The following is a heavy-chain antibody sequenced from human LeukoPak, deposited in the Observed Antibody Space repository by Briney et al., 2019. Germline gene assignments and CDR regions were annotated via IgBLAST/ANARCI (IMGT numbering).Heavy chain of an antibody. D-gene: IGHD6-13*01. CDR1: GFTFSSYA. J-gene: IGHJ4*02. Sequence: GGSLRLSCAASGFTFSSYAMSWVRQAPGKGLEWVSVISGSGGSTYYADSVKGRFTISRDNSKNTLYLQMNSLRAEDTAVYYCARGPLIAAAGTWWGQGTLVTVSS. CDR3: ARGPLIAAAGTW. CDR2: ISGSGGST. V-gene: IGHV3-23*01.